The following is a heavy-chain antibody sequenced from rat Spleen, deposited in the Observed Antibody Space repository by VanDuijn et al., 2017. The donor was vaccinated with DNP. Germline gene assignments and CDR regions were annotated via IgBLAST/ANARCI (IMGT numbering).Heavy chain of an antibody. CDR3: ARSHYGQRGFYFDY. J-gene: IGHJ2*01. Sequence: EVQLVETGGGLVQPGRSLKLSCVASGFTFSSYWMFWVRQAPGKGLEWIASISSDGGSTSYSDSVKGRFTISRDNAEDTVYLQMNSLRSEDRATYYCARSHYGQRGFYFDYWGQGVMVTVSS. D-gene: IGHD1-11*01. CDR2: ISSDGGST. CDR1: GFTFSSYW. V-gene: IGHV5-58*01.